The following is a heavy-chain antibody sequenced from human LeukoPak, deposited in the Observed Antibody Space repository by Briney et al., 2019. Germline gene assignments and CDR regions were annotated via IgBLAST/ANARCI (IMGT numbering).Heavy chain of an antibody. CDR1: GGSISSSSYY. CDR2: IYYSGST. D-gene: IGHD6-19*01. J-gene: IGHJ4*02. CDR3: ARQAVAGPTWDY. V-gene: IGHV4-39*01. Sequence: SETLSLTCTVSGGSISSSSYYWGWISQPPGKGLEWIGSIYYSGSTYYNPSLKSRVTISVDTSKNQFSLKLSSVTAADTAVYYCARQAVAGPTWDYWGQGALVTVSS.